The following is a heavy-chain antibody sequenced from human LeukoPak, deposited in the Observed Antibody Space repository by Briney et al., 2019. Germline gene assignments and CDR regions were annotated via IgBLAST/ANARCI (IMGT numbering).Heavy chain of an antibody. Sequence: GRSLRLSCAASGFTFSSYGMHWVRQAPGKGLGWVAVIWYDGSNKYYADSVKGRFTISRDNSKNTLYLQMNSLRAEDTAVYYCARDSSVVPAAIAYYYYYYGMDVWGQGTTVTVSS. CDR2: IWYDGSNK. J-gene: IGHJ6*02. V-gene: IGHV3-33*01. D-gene: IGHD2-2*01. CDR3: ARDSSVVPAAIAYYYYYYGMDV. CDR1: GFTFSSYG.